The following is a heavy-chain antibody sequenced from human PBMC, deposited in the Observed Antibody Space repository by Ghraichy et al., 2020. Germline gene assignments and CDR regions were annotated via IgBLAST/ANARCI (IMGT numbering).Heavy chain of an antibody. D-gene: IGHD6-6*01. J-gene: IGHJ5*02. CDR2: INPNSGGT. CDR1: GYTFTGYY. Sequence: ASVKVSCKASGYTFTGYYMHWVRQAPGQGLEWMGWINPNSGGTNYAQKFQGRVTMTRDTSISTAYMELSRLRSDDTAVYYCAREQDSSSSKRGWFDPWGQGTLVTVSS. CDR3: AREQDSSSSKRGWFDP. V-gene: IGHV1-2*02.